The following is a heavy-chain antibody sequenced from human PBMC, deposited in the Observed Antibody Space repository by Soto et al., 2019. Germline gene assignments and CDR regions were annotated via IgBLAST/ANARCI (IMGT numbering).Heavy chain of an antibody. CDR2: IRYDGSIT. D-gene: IGHD3-16*01. V-gene: IGHV3-74*01. Sequence: EVQLVESGGGLVQPGGSLRLSCAASGFTFSSYWMHWVRQAPGKGLVWVSRIRYDGSITNYADSVKGRPTISRDDAENTVYLQMNSLRAEDTAVYYCARGLRGGYGMDVGGQGTTVTVSS. CDR3: ARGLRGGYGMDV. J-gene: IGHJ6*02. CDR1: GFTFSSYW.